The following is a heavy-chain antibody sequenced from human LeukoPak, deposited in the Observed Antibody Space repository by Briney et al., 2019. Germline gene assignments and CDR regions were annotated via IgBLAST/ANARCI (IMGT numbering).Heavy chain of an antibody. D-gene: IGHD6-19*01. CDR2: IFHSGNT. V-gene: IGHV4-59*01. Sequence: SETLSLTCTVSGGSMNSYYWSWIRQPPGKGLEWIGHIFHSGNTNDNPSLKSRVTISVDPSKNQFSLRLRSVTAADTAVYYCARHYGWLFDYWGQGTLVTVSS. CDR3: ARHYGWLFDY. CDR1: GGSMNSYY. J-gene: IGHJ4*02.